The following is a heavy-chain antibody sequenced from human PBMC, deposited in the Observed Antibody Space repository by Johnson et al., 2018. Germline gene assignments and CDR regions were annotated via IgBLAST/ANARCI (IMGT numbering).Heavy chain of an antibody. D-gene: IGHD6-6*01. V-gene: IGHV3-30*03. Sequence: QVQLVESGGGVVQPGRSLRLSCAASGFTFSSYGMHWVRQAPGKGLEWVAVISSDESNKYYADSVKGRFTISRDNSKNTLYLQMNSLRAEETAVYYCAGGLAYSSSSTPVQHWGQGTLVTVSS. CDR3: AGGLAYSSSSTPVQH. CDR2: ISSDESNK. J-gene: IGHJ1*01. CDR1: GFTFSSYG.